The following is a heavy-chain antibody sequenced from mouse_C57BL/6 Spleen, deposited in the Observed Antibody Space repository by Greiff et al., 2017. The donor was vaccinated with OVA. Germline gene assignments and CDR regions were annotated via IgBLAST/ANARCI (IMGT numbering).Heavy chain of an antibody. D-gene: IGHD1-1*01. CDR3: ARVDYGSSYDYAMDY. V-gene: IGHV5-16*01. CDR1: GFTFSDYY. CDR2: INYDGSST. Sequence: EVQLQESEGGLVQPGSSMKLSCTASGFTFSDYYMAWVRQVPEKGLEWVANINYDGSSTYYLDSLKSRFIISRDNAKNILYLQMSSLKSEDTATYYGARVDYGSSYDYAMDYWGQGTSVTVSS. J-gene: IGHJ4*01.